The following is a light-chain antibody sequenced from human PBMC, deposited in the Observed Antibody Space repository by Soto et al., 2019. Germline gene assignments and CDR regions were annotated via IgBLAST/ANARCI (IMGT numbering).Light chain of an antibody. CDR3: HQYVTSPRT. CDR2: GAS. CDR1: PSISSSY. V-gene: IGKV3-20*01. Sequence: EIVLTQSPGTLSLSPGERATVSCRASPSISSSYLAWYQQKGGQAPRLLIYGASSRATAIPDRFSGSGSGTDFTLTISRLEPEDVAVYYCHQYVTSPRTFGQGTKVEI. J-gene: IGKJ1*01.